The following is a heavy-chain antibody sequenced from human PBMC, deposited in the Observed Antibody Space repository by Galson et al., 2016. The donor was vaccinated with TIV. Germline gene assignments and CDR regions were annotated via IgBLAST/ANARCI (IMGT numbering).Heavy chain of an antibody. J-gene: IGHJ3*02. CDR2: IYPGDSDT. Sequence: QSGAEVKKPGESLKISCKGSGYIFTSYWIGWVRQMPGKGLEWMGIIYPGDSDTRYSPSFQGQVTISADKSIRTAYLQWSSLKASDTARYYWARHPPLPFLSFYRPRGAFDIWGQGTMVTVSS. V-gene: IGHV5-51*01. CDR3: ARHPPLPFLSFYRPRGAFDI. D-gene: IGHD2/OR15-2a*01. CDR1: GYIFTSYW.